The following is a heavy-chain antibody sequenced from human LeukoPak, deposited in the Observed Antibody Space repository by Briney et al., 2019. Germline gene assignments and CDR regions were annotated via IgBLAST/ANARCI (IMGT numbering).Heavy chain of an antibody. CDR1: GFTFSSYS. CDR2: ISSSSSYI. V-gene: IGHV3-21*01. CDR3: ATIAVAGGGYFDY. Sequence: GGSLRLSCAASGFTFSSYSMNWVRQAPGQGLEWVSSISSSSSYIYYADSVKGRFTISRDNAKNSLYLQMNSLRAEDTAVYYCATIAVAGGGYFDYWGQGTLVTVSS. J-gene: IGHJ4*02. D-gene: IGHD6-19*01.